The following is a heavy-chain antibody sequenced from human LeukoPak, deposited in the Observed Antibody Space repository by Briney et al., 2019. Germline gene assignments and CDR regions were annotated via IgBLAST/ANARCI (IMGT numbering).Heavy chain of an antibody. CDR2: ISYDGDDK. CDR1: GFPFSSYA. Sequence: GRSLRLSCAASGFPFSSYAIHWVRQTPGKGLEWVAVISYDGDDKYYADSVKGRLALSRDNSKNTLYLQMNSLRAEDTAVYYCARPYSGFFAAFDIWGQGTMVTVSS. J-gene: IGHJ3*02. CDR3: ARPYSGFFAAFDI. V-gene: IGHV3-30*09. D-gene: IGHD3-10*01.